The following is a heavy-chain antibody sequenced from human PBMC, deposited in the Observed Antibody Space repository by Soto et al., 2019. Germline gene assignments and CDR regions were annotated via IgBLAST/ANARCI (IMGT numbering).Heavy chain of an antibody. J-gene: IGHJ6*03. CDR3: ARAYYDFWSGYSYYYYMDV. V-gene: IGHV6-1*01. D-gene: IGHD3-3*01. CDR2: TYYRSKWYN. CDR1: GDSVSSNSAA. Sequence: QSQTLSLTCAISGDSVSSNSAAWNWIRQSPSRGLEWLGRTYYRSKWYNDYAVSVKSRITINPDTSKNQFSLQLNSVTPEDTAVYYCARAYYDFWSGYSYYYYMDVWGKGTTVTVSS.